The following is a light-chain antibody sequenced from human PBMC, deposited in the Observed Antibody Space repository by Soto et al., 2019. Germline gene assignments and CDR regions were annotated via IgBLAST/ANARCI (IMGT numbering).Light chain of an antibody. Sequence: EIVLTQSPGTLSLSPGERATLSCRASQSVSSAYLAWYQQKPGQAHRLLIYNVSRRATGIPDRFSCSGSGTDFTLTVSRLQPEEFAVYDCQQYGASPETFGQGTLVAIK. J-gene: IGKJ1*01. CDR1: QSVSSAY. CDR3: QQYGASPET. CDR2: NVS. V-gene: IGKV3-20*01.